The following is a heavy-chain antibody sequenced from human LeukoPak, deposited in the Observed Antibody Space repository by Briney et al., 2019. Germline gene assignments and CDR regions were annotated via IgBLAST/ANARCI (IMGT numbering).Heavy chain of an antibody. J-gene: IGHJ3*02. V-gene: IGHV3-48*03. CDR3: ARGGYCSSAICYSLNAFDI. CDR1: GFTGNTYE. CDR2: INSRDNIV. Sequence: PGGSLRLSCAASGFTGNTYEMNWVRQAPGKGLEWVSYINSRDNIVYYADSVKGRFTISRDNAKNSLSLQMNSLRAEDTAVYYCARGGYCSSAICYSLNAFDIWGQGTVVTISS. D-gene: IGHD2-2*01.